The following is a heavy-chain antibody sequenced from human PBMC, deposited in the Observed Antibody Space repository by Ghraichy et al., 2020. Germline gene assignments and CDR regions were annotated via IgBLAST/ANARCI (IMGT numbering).Heavy chain of an antibody. J-gene: IGHJ4*02. CDR2: IYYSGST. Sequence: SETLSLTCTVSGGSISSYYWSWIRQPPGKGLEWIGYIYYSGSTNYNPSLKSRVTISVDTSKNQFSLKLSSVTAADTAVYYCARVRYDSSGYYYEGYYFDYWGQGTLVTVSS. CDR1: GGSISSYY. CDR3: ARVRYDSSGYYYEGYYFDY. V-gene: IGHV4-59*01. D-gene: IGHD3-22*01.